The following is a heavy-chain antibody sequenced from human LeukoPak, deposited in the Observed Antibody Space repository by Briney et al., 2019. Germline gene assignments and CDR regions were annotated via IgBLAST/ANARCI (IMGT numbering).Heavy chain of an antibody. CDR1: GFTFSSYA. V-gene: IGHV3-30-3*01. J-gene: IGHJ4*02. CDR3: AREFYGDYVRYYFDY. CDR2: ISYDGSNK. D-gene: IGHD4-17*01. Sequence: TGRSLRLSCAASGFTFSSYAMHWVRQAPGKGLEWVAVISYDGSNKYYADSVKGRFTISRDNSKNTLYLQMNSLRAEDTAVYYCAREFYGDYVRYYFDYWGQGTLVTVSS.